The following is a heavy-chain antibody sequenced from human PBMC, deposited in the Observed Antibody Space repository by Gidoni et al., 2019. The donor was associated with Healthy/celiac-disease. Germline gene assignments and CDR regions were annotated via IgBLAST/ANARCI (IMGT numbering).Heavy chain of an antibody. CDR3: ARVDGDYGAAPIFDY. CDR2: ISGSGGST. V-gene: IGHV3-23*04. Sequence: EVQLVESGGGLVQPGGSLRLSCAASGFTFSSYAMSWVRQAPGKGREWVSAISGSGGSTYYADSVKGRFTISRDNSKNTLYLQMNSLRAEDTAVDYCARVDGDYGAAPIFDYWGQGTLVTVSS. J-gene: IGHJ4*02. D-gene: IGHD4-17*01. CDR1: GFTFSSYA.